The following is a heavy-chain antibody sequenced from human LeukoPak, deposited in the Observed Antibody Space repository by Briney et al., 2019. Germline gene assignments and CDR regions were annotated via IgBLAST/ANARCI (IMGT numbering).Heavy chain of an antibody. J-gene: IGHJ5*02. V-gene: IGHV5-51*01. CDR2: IYPGDSDT. CDR1: GYRFTSYW. CDR3: ARLGGRVAAHNWFDP. Sequence: GESLKISCQGSGYRFTSYWIGWVRQMPGKGLEWMGIIYPGDSDTRYSPSFQGQVTISADKSISTAYLQWSSLKASDTAMYYCARLGGRVAAHNWFDPWGQGTLVTVSS. D-gene: IGHD2-15*01.